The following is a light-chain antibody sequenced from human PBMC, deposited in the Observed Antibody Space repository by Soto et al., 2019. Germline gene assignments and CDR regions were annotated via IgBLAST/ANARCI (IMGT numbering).Light chain of an antibody. CDR3: LQHNSYPLT. J-gene: IGKJ1*01. CDR2: KAS. CDR1: QTISSW. Sequence: DIQMTQSPSTLSGSVGDRVTITCRASQTISSWLAWYQQKPGKAPKLLIYKASTLKSGVPSRFSGSGSATEFTLTISSLQPEDFATYYCLQHNSYPLTFGQGTKVDIK. V-gene: IGKV1-5*03.